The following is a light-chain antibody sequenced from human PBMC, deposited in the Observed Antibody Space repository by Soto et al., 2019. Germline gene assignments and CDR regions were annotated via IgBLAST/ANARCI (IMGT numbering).Light chain of an antibody. V-gene: IGLV2-14*01. CDR1: SSDVGGYNY. CDR2: DVS. J-gene: IGLJ1*01. Sequence: QSARNQPASVSGSPGHSITISYTGTSSDVGGYNYVSWYQQHPGKAPKFMIYDVSNRPSGVSTRFSGSKSGNTASLTTSGLQAEDEADYYCNSYTTSNTRQIVFGTGTKVTVL. CDR3: NSYTTSNTRQIV.